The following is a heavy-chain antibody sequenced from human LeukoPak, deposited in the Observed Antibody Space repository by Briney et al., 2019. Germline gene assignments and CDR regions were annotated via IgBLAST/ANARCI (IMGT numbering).Heavy chain of an antibody. Sequence: SETLSLTCTVSGGSISSYYWSWIRQPPGKGLEWIGYIYYSGTTNYNPSLKSRVTTSVDTSKNQFSLKLSSVTAADTAVYYCARGVYIAAAQYAYWGQGTLVTVSS. D-gene: IGHD6-13*01. J-gene: IGHJ4*02. CDR2: IYYSGTT. CDR3: ARGVYIAAAQYAY. CDR1: GGSISSYY. V-gene: IGHV4-59*01.